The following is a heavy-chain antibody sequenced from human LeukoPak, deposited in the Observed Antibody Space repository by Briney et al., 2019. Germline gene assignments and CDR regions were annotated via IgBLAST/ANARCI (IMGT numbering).Heavy chain of an antibody. D-gene: IGHD6-13*01. Sequence: GGSLRLSCAASGFTFSSYGMHWVRQAPGKGLEWVASIIQDGSEKNYVDSVKGRFTISRDNAKSSVFLQMNSLRVEDTAVYYCARGLYSSSPQYWGQGILVTVSS. V-gene: IGHV3-7*01. J-gene: IGHJ4*02. CDR2: IIQDGSEK. CDR3: ARGLYSSSPQY. CDR1: GFTFSSYG.